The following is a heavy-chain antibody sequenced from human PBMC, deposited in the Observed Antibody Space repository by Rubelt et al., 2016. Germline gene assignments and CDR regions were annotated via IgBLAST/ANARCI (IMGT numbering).Heavy chain of an antibody. V-gene: IGHV4-34*11. CDR3: ARRGVSGYVDS. CDR2: IHYSGST. CDR1: AGSFSGYY. D-gene: IGHD3-10*01. Sequence: QVQLQQWGAGLLKPSETLSLTCAVYAGSFSGYYWSWIRQPPGKGPEWIGYIHYSGSTNYNPSLKSRVTILVDTSKNQFSLKLSSVTAADTAVYYCARRGVSGYVDSWGQGTLVTVSS. J-gene: IGHJ4*02.